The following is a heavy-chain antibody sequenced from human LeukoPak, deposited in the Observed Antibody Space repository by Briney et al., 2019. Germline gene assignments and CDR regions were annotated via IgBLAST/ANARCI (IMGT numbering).Heavy chain of an antibody. J-gene: IGHJ4*02. D-gene: IGHD1-26*01. Sequence: GGSLRLSCAASEFTVSSNFMSWVRQAPGKGLECVSVIYSGGNTNYADSVKGRFTISRDNSKNTLYLQMNSLRAEDTAVYYCAGNSGTYQNFDYWGQGTLVTISS. CDR3: AGNSGTYQNFDY. CDR2: IYSGGNT. V-gene: IGHV3-66*01. CDR1: EFTVSSNF.